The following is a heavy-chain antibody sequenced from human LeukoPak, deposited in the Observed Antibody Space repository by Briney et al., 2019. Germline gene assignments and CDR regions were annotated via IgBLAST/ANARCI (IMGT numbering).Heavy chain of an antibody. D-gene: IGHD5/OR15-5a*01. CDR2: INPNSGGT. CDR3: ARGPSPGSTYYYYFGMDV. V-gene: IGHV1-2*02. CDR1: GYTFTGYY. Sequence: ASVKVSCKASGYTFTGYYMHWVRQAPGQGLEWMGWINPNSGGTNYAQKFQGRVTMTRDTSISTAYMELSSLRSDDTAVYFCARGPSPGSTYYYYFGMDVWGQGTTDTVSS. J-gene: IGHJ6*02.